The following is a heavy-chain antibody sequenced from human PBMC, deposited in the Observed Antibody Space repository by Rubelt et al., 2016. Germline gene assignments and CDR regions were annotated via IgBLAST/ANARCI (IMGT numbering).Heavy chain of an antibody. V-gene: IGHV3-48*01. J-gene: IGHJ4*02. CDR1: GFAITNYG. Sequence: EVQLVESGGGLAQPGGSLRLSCAASGFAITNYGMSWVRQAAGTGLEWVSYISSTITSGYYADSVKGRFTVSRDIAKNSLFLQANGLRAEDSAVCCGGRGAMIHGWVWANWGQGTLVTVSS. D-gene: IGHD3-16*01. CDR3: GRGAMIHGWVWAN. CDR2: ISSTITSG.